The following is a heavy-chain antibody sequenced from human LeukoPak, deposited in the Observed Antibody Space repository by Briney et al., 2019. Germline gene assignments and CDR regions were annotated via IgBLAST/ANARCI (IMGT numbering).Heavy chain of an antibody. Sequence: SETLSLTCAVYGGSFSGYYWSWIRQPPGKGLEWIGEINHSGSTNFNPSLKSRVTISVDTSKNQFSLKLSSVTAADTAVYYCAREAYYFDYWGQGTLVTVSS. CDR1: GGSFSGYY. J-gene: IGHJ4*02. CDR3: AREAYYFDY. V-gene: IGHV4-34*01. CDR2: INHSGST.